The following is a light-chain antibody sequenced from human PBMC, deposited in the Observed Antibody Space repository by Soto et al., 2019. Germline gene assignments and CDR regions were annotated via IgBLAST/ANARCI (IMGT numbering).Light chain of an antibody. CDR2: DAS. J-gene: IGKJ3*01. CDR3: QQRSNWPYP. V-gene: IGKV3-11*01. Sequence: EIVLTQSPATLSLSPGERVTLSCRASQSIATYLVWYQQKPGQAPRLLIYDASNRATGIPARFSGSGSGTDFTLTISSLETDDFAVYYCQQRSNWPYPFGPGTEVDLK. CDR1: QSIATY.